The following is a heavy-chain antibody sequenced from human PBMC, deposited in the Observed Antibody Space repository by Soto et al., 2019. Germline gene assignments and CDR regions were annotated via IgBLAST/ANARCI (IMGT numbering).Heavy chain of an antibody. D-gene: IGHD1-26*01. J-gene: IGHJ3*02. Sequence: EVQLLESGGGLVQPGGSLRLSCAASGFTFSSYAMSWVRQAPGKGLEWVSAISGSGGSTYYADSVKGRFTISRYNSKNTLYLQMNSLRAEDTAVYYCAKFPREELRAFDIWGQGTMVTVSS. CDR1: GFTFSSYA. CDR3: AKFPREELRAFDI. CDR2: ISGSGGST. V-gene: IGHV3-23*01.